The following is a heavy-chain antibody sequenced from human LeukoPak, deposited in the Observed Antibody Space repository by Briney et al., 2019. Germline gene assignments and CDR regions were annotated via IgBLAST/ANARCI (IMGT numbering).Heavy chain of an antibody. J-gene: IGHJ4*02. V-gene: IGHV4-4*02. CDR1: GGSISSSNW. CDR2: IYHSGSS. D-gene: IGHD3-22*01. Sequence: SGTLSLTCAVSGGSISSSNWWNWVRQPPGKGLEWIGEIYHSGSSNYNPSLKSRVTMSVDTSKNQFSLKLSSVTAADTAVYYCAGRDPIVDFDYWGQGTLVTVSS. CDR3: AGRDPIVDFDY.